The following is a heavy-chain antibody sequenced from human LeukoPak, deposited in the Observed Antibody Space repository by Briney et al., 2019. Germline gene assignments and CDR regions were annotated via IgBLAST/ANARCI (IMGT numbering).Heavy chain of an antibody. D-gene: IGHD6-13*01. CDR3: ARGLAAAGNPSDS. CDR1: EFTFSNYW. Sequence: GGSLRLSCAASEFTFSNYWMHWVRQAPGKGLVWVSRINPDGSSTRYADSVNGRFTISRDNAKNTLYLQMNSLRDEDTAVYYCARGLAAAGNPSDSWGQGTLVTVSS. CDR2: INPDGSST. V-gene: IGHV3-74*01. J-gene: IGHJ4*02.